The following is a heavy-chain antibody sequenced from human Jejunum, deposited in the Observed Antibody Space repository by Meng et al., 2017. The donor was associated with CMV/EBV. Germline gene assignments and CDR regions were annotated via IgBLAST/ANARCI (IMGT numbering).Heavy chain of an antibody. D-gene: IGHD7-27*01. CDR2: IENDGSNK. J-gene: IGHJ4*02. CDR1: EVTRSRFG. CDR3: TKDAPDKWGSFS. V-gene: IGHV3-30*02. Sequence: SEVTRSRFGMHWGRQAPGKGLEWVAFIENDGSNKYYVDSGKGRFTISRDNSKNTLSLQMNSLRSQDTAVYYGTKDAPDKWGSFSWGQGTLVTVSS.